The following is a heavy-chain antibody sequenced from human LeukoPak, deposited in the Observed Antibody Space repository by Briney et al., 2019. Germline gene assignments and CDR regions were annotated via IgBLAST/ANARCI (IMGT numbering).Heavy chain of an antibody. J-gene: IGHJ4*02. V-gene: IGHV5-51*01. Sequence: GESLKVSRKGSGYSFTNYWIGWVRQMPGKGLEWIGIIYPGDSDTRYSPSFQGQVTISADKSISTAYLQWSSLKASDTAMYYCARQFSGFHYFFDYWGQGTLVTVSS. CDR1: GYSFTNYW. CDR2: IYPGDSDT. D-gene: IGHD5-12*01. CDR3: ARQFSGFHYFFDY.